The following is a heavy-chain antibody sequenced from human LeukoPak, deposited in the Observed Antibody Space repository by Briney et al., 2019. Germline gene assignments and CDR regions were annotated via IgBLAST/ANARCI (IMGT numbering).Heavy chain of an antibody. CDR3: ARDYDEDY. CDR1: GFTFSTYS. J-gene: IGHJ4*02. CDR2: ISTSSSHI. D-gene: IGHD5-12*01. V-gene: IGHV3-21*01. Sequence: PGGSLRLSCAASGFTFSTYSMNWVRQAPGKGLEWVSSISTSSSHIYYADSVKGLFTISRDNAKNSLYLQMHSLRAEDTAVYYCARDYDEDYWGQGTLVTVSS.